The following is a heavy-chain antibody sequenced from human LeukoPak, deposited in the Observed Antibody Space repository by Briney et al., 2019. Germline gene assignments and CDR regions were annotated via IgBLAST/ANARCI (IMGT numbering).Heavy chain of an antibody. Sequence: ASVKVSCKASGYTFTGYYMHWGRQAPGQGLEWMGWINPNSGGTNYAQKFQGRVTMTRDTSISTAYMELSRLRSDDTAVYYCASFSIAADPLYFDYWGQGTLVTVS. CDR1: GYTFTGYY. J-gene: IGHJ4*02. CDR2: INPNSGGT. D-gene: IGHD6-13*01. V-gene: IGHV1-2*02. CDR3: ASFSIAADPLYFDY.